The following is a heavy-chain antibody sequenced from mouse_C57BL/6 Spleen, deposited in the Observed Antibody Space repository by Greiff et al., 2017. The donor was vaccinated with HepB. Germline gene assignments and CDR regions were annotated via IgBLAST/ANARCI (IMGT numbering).Heavy chain of an antibody. J-gene: IGHJ3*01. CDR3: ASPYGSSLAWFAY. D-gene: IGHD1-1*01. CDR2: INPNYGTT. V-gene: IGHV1-39*01. Sequence: VQLQQSGPELVKPGASVKISCKASGYSFTDYNMNWVKQSNGKSLEWIGVINPNYGTTSYNQKFKGKATLTVDPSSSTAYMQLNSLTAEAAAVYYCASPYGSSLAWFAYWGQGTLVTVSA. CDR1: GYSFTDYN.